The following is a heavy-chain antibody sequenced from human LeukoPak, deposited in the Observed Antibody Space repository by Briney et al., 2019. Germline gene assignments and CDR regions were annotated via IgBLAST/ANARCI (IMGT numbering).Heavy chain of an antibody. CDR2: IYYSGST. V-gene: IGHV4-59*12. J-gene: IGHJ6*03. CDR3: ARGRGVVVVAATPTHYYYYMDV. CDR1: GGSISSYY. Sequence: SETLSLTCTVSGGSISSYYWSWIRQPPGKGLEWIGYIYYSGSTNYNPSLKSRVTISVDTSKNQFSLKLSSVTAADTAVYYCARGRGVVVVAATPTHYYYYMDVWGKGTTVTVSS. D-gene: IGHD2-15*01.